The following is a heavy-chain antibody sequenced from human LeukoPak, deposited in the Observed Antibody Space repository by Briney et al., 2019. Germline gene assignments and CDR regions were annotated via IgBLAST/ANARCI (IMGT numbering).Heavy chain of an antibody. CDR3: ARDRGVTTARGVPSWFDP. J-gene: IGHJ5*02. Sequence: SETLSLTCTISGDSISSSAYYWTWIRQPAGKGLEWIGRIYTTGSPGYSPSLRGRVTISVDTSMNQFSLKLTSVSAADTAVYYCARDRGVTTARGVPSWFDPWGQGILVTVSS. D-gene: IGHD3-10*01. V-gene: IGHV4-61*02. CDR1: GDSISSSAYY. CDR2: IYTTGSP.